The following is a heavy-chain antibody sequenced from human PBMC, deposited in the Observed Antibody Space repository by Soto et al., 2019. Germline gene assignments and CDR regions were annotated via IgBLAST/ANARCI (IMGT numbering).Heavy chain of an antibody. J-gene: IGHJ4*02. V-gene: IGHV1-58*01. CDR1: GFTFTSSA. Sequence: SVKVSCKASGFTFTSSAVQWVRQARGQRLEWIGWIVVGSGNTNYAQKFQERVTITRDMSTSTAYMELSSLRSEDTAVYYCAGSSRVRYYYDSNPGFDYWGQGTLVTVSS. CDR3: AGSSRVRYYYDSNPGFDY. CDR2: IVVGSGNT. D-gene: IGHD3-22*01.